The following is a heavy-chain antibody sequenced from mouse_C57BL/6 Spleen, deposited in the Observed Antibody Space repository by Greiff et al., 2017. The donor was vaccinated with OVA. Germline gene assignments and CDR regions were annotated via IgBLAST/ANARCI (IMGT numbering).Heavy chain of an antibody. CDR2: INPSTGGT. D-gene: IGHD1-1*02. J-gene: IGHJ4*01. V-gene: IGHV1-42*01. Sequence: VQLQQSGPELVKPGASVKISCKASGYSFTGYYMNWVKQSPEKSLEWIGEINPSTGGTTYNQKFKAKATLTVDKSSSTAYMQLKSLTSEDSAVYYCARRGGNPYAMDYWGQGTSVTVSS. CDR3: ARRGGNPYAMDY. CDR1: GYSFTGYY.